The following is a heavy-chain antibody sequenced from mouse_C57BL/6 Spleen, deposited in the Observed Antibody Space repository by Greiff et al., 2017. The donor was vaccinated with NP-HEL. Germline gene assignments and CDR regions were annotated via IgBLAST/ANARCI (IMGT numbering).Heavy chain of an antibody. J-gene: IGHJ4*01. CDR2: INPYNGGT. CDR3: ARRGSSYAMDY. Sequence: EVKLQESGPVLVKPGASVKMSCKASGYTFTDYYMNWVKQSHGKSLEWIGVINPYNGGTSYNQKFKGKATLTVDKSSSTAYMELNSLTSEDSAVYYCARRGSSYAMDYWGQGTSVTVSS. V-gene: IGHV1-19*01. CDR1: GYTFTDYY.